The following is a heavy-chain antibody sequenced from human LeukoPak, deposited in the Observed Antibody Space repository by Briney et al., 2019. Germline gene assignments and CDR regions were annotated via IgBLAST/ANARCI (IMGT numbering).Heavy chain of an antibody. V-gene: IGHV1-8*01. CDR2: MNAKSGHT. J-gene: IGHJ6*02. CDR1: GYTFTSYH. Sequence: WASVKASCKASGYTFTSYHIDWVRQAPGQGPEWMGWMNAKSGHTGYARNLEGRVTMTRDTSTNTAYMELRSLRSEDTAVYFCARGMFDNSGHYYYFYYALDVWGQGTTVTVSS. D-gene: IGHD3-22*01. CDR3: ARGMFDNSGHYYYFYYALDV.